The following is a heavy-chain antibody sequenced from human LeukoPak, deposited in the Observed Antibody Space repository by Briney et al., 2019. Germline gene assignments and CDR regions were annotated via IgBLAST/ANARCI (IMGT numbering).Heavy chain of an antibody. Sequence: HSGGSLRLSCAASGFTFSSYGMSWVRQAPGKGLEWVSVISGSGGSTYYADSVKGRFTISRDNSKNTLDLQMNSLRADDTAVCYCAKGSLSLMGVFDYWGQGTLVTVSS. CDR3: AKGSLSLMGVFDY. J-gene: IGHJ4*02. CDR2: ISGSGGST. CDR1: GFTFSSYG. V-gene: IGHV3-23*01. D-gene: IGHD2-8*01.